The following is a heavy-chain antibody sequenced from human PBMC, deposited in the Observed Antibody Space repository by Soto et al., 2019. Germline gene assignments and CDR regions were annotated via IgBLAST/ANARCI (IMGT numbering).Heavy chain of an antibody. V-gene: IGHV4-39*01. D-gene: IGHD2-15*01. CDR3: VGHTAYCRGGSCSSLPGSEVRFDP. Sequence: PSETLSLTCTVSDGSISSRSYYWGWIRQSPGKGLEWIASISYSGTTYYNPSLKSRVTISGDTSRNQFSLTLRSVTAPDTAVFYCVGHTAYCRGGSCSSLPGSEVRFDPWGQGTLVTVSS. J-gene: IGHJ5*02. CDR1: DGSISSRSYY. CDR2: ISYSGTT.